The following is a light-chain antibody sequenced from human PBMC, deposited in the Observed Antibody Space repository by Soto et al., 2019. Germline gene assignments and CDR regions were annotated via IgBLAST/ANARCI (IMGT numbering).Light chain of an antibody. J-gene: IGKJ1*01. Sequence: DIQMTQSPSTLSASVGDRVTITCRASQSISSWLAWYQQKPGKAPKLLIYKASSLESGVPSRFSGSGSETEFTLTISRLQPDDFATYSCQQYNSFLWGFGQGTKVEIK. CDR1: QSISSW. V-gene: IGKV1-5*03. CDR2: KAS. CDR3: QQYNSFLWG.